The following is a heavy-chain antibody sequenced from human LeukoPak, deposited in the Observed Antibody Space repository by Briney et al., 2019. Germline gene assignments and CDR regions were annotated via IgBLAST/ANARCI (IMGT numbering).Heavy chain of an antibody. CDR3: ARAGKIMITMVRGALASRDAFDI. J-gene: IGHJ3*02. V-gene: IGHV1-2*02. CDR1: GYTFTGYY. D-gene: IGHD3-10*01. CDR2: INPNSGGT. Sequence: ASVKVSCKASGYTFTGYYMHWVRQAPGQGLEWMGWINPNSGGTNYAPKFQGRVTMTRDTSISTAYMELNRLTSDDTAVYYCARAGKIMITMVRGALASRDAFDIWGQGTIVTVSS.